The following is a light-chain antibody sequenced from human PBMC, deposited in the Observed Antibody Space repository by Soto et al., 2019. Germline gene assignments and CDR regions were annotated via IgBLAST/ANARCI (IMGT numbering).Light chain of an antibody. CDR2: GAS. V-gene: IGKV3-20*01. CDR1: QSVSSSY. CDR3: QHFRTS. J-gene: IGKJ4*01. Sequence: EIVLTQSPGTLSLSPGERATLSCRASQSVSSSYLAWYQQKPGQAPRQQIHGASSRATGIPDRFSGSGSGTDFPLTITGLAPEDFAVYYCQHFRTSFGGGTRVEIK.